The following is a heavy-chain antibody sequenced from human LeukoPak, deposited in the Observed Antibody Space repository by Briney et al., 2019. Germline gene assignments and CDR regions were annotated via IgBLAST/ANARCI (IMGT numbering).Heavy chain of an antibody. CDR2: IYHSGST. D-gene: IGHD3-22*01. Sequence: PSETLSLTCTVSGYSISSGYYWGWLRQPPGKVLEWIGSIYHSGSTYYNPSLKSRVTISVDTSKNQFSLKLSSVTAADTAVYYCAARGRAHYYDSSGLNWGQGTLVTVSS. CDR3: AARGRAHYYDSSGLN. V-gene: IGHV4-38-2*02. CDR1: GYSISSGYY. J-gene: IGHJ4*02.